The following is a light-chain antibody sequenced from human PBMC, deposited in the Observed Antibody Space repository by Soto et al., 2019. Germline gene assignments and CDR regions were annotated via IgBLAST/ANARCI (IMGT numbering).Light chain of an antibody. CDR2: YDD. CDR3: AAWDDSLIGPV. CDR1: SSNIGNNA. J-gene: IGLJ3*02. V-gene: IGLV1-36*01. Sequence: QSVLTQPPSVSEAPRQSVTISCSGSSSNIGNNAVNWYQQLPGQAPKLLIYYDDLLASGVSDRFSGSKSGTSASLAISGLQSEDEADYYCAAWDDSLIGPVFGGGTKLTVL.